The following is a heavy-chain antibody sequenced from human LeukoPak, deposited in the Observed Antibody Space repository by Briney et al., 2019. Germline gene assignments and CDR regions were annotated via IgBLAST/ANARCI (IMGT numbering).Heavy chain of an antibody. CDR1: RFTFSSYS. Sequence: PGGSLRLSCAASRFTFSSYSMNWIRQAPGKGLEWVSSISSSSSYIYYADSVKGRFTISRDNAKNSLYLQMNSLRAEDTAVYYCARDGRRAMVDWGQGTLVTVSS. CDR3: ARDGRRAMVD. CDR2: ISSSSSYI. D-gene: IGHD5-18*01. J-gene: IGHJ4*02. V-gene: IGHV3-21*01.